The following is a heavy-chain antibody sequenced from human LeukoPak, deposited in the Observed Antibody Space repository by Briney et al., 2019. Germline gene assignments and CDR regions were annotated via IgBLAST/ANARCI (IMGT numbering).Heavy chain of an antibody. D-gene: IGHD1-14*01. Sequence: ASVKVSCKASGYTFTSYDINWVRQAPGQGLEWMGWISAYNGNTNYAQKLQGRVTMTTDTSTSTAYMELRSLRSDDTAVYYCARYQRDRDPDYWGQGTLVTVSS. CDR3: ARYQRDRDPDY. V-gene: IGHV1-18*01. CDR1: GYTFTSYD. CDR2: ISAYNGNT. J-gene: IGHJ4*02.